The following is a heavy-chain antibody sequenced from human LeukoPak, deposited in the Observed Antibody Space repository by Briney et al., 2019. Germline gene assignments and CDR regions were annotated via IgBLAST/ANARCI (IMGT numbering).Heavy chain of an antibody. J-gene: IGHJ4*02. Sequence: GGSLRLSCAASGFSVTRNYVSWVRQAPGKGLEWVSLMYSGGGTSYADSVKGRFTISRDNSKNTLYLQMNSLSAEDTAVYYCEKDLGGSGDYRPYWGQGSVVTVSS. CDR3: EKDLGGSGDYRPY. V-gene: IGHV3-53*01. D-gene: IGHD2-21*02. CDR1: GFSVTRNY. CDR2: MYSGGGT.